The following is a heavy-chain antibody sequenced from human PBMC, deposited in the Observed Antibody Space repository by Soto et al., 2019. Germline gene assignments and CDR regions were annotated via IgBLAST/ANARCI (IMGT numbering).Heavy chain of an antibody. D-gene: IGHD6-19*01. J-gene: IGHJ4*02. V-gene: IGHV3-53*01. CDR3: VQPTGWPGFDF. CDR1: GFTVSSKY. Sequence: EVQLVESGGGWIQPGGSLRLSCAASGFTVSSKYMTWVRQAPGMGLEWVSVIYGGGTTYYADSVKGRFTISRDNSKNTLYLQMNSLRADDTAVYYCVQPTGWPGFDFWGQGTLVPVSS. CDR2: IYGGGTT.